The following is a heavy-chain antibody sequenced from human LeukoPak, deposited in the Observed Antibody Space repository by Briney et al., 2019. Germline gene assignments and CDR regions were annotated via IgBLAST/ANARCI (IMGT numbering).Heavy chain of an antibody. CDR3: ARHYTWGTLKYFDV. CDR1: GVSLTSSDW. D-gene: IGHD3-16*01. Sequence: ASGTLSLTCTVSGVSLTSSDWWSWVRQSPGRGLEWIGEIHHGGDTNYSPSLKSRLTIFVARSTNQFSLKLNSVTAADTAVYYCARHYTWGTLKYFDVWGRGTLVSVSS. V-gene: IGHV4-4*02. J-gene: IGHJ2*01. CDR2: IHHGGDT.